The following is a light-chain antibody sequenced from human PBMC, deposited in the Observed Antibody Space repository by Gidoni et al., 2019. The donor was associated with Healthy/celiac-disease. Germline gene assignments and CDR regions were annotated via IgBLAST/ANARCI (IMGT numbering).Light chain of an antibody. CDR2: EVS. CDR1: SSDVGGYNY. CDR3: SSDTSSSTVV. Sequence: QSALTQPAYVSGSPGQSITISCTGTSSDVGGYNYVSWYQQHPGKAPKLLIYEVSKPPSGVSNRFSGSKSGNTASLTISGLQAEDEADYYCSSDTSSSTVVFGGGTKLTVL. J-gene: IGLJ2*01. V-gene: IGLV2-14*01.